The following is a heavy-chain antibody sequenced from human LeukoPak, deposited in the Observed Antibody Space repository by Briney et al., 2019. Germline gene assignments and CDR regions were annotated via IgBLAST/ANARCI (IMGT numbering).Heavy chain of an antibody. J-gene: IGHJ5*02. D-gene: IGHD3-10*01. CDR2: IYHSGST. CDR3: ARALMVRGPDWFDP. CDR1: GGSISSSNW. Sequence: SETLSLTCAVSGGSISSSNWWSWVRQPPGKGLEWIGEIYHSGSTNYNPSLKSRVTISVDKSKNQFSLKLSSVTAADTAVYYCARALMVRGPDWFDPWGQGTLVTVSS. V-gene: IGHV4-4*02.